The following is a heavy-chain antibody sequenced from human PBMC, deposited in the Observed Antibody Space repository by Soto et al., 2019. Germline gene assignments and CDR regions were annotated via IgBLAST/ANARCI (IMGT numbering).Heavy chain of an antibody. V-gene: IGHV3-30*03. CDR2: ISYDGSNK. D-gene: IGHD4-17*01. J-gene: IGHJ6*02. Sequence: QVQLVESGGGVVQPGRSLRLSCAASGFTFSSYGMHWVRQAPGKGLEWVAVISYDGSNKYYADSVKGRFTISRDNSKNTLYLQMNSLRAEDTAVYYCATSDYAPVTLHRGGMDVWGQGTTVTVA. CDR3: ATSDYAPVTLHRGGMDV. CDR1: GFTFSSYG.